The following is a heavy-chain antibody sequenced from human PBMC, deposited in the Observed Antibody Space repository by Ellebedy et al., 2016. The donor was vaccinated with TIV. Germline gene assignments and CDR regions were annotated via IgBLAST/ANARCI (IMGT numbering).Heavy chain of an antibody. Sequence: GESLKISCAASGFTFSHYWMSWVRQAPGKGPEWVANINQHGSEKYYVDSVEGRFSISRDNTKNSMYLQMNSLRDEDTAVYYCARDQWLGRAYYFDYWGQGTLLTVSS. D-gene: IGHD6-19*01. CDR3: ARDQWLGRAYYFDY. CDR2: INQHGSEK. V-gene: IGHV3-7*01. CDR1: GFTFSHYW. J-gene: IGHJ4*02.